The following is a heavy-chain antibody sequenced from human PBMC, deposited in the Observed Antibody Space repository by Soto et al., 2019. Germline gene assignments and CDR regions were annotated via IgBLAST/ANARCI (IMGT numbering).Heavy chain of an antibody. Sequence: SETLSLTCDVSGGSISNTNWWSWVRQTPGKGLEWIWEIYHSESTNYNPSLKSRVTMSVDKSKNQFSLKLSSVTAADTAVYYCARDQISGSAFDIWGQGTMVTV. CDR1: GGSISNTNW. V-gene: IGHV4-4*02. CDR3: ARDQISGSAFDI. CDR2: IYHSEST. J-gene: IGHJ3*02. D-gene: IGHD6-19*01.